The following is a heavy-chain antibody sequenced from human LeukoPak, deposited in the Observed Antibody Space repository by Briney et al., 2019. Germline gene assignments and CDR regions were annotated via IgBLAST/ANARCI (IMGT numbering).Heavy chain of an antibody. D-gene: IGHD2-15*01. CDR1: GYTFTGYY. Sequence: ASVKVSCKASGYTFTGYYMHWVRQAPGQGLEWMGWINPNSGGTNYAQKFQGRVTMTRDTSISTAYMELSRLRSDDTAVYYCARGGIVVVVAATPAGTQTHDYWAREPWSPSPQ. V-gene: IGHV1-2*02. CDR3: ARGGIVVVVAATPAGTQTHDY. J-gene: IGHJ4*02. CDR2: INPNSGGT.